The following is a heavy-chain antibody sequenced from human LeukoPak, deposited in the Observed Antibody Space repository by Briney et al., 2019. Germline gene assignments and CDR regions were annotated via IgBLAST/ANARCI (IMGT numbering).Heavy chain of an antibody. CDR1: GFTFSNAW. CDR3: TTACSSWYCAFDI. D-gene: IGHD6-13*01. J-gene: IGHJ3*02. CDR2: IKSKTDGGTT. V-gene: IGHV3-15*01. Sequence: GGSLRLSCAASGFTFSNAWMSWVRQAPGKGLEWVGRIKSKTDGGTTDYAAPVKGRFTISRDDSKNTLYLQMNSLKTEDTAVYYCTTACSSWYCAFDIWGQGTMVTVSS.